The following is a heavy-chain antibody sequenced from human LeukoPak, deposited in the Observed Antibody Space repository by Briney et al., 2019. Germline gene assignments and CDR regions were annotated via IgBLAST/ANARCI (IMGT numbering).Heavy chain of an antibody. V-gene: IGHV3-30*18. CDR3: AKGSGGSGSFYNHFDC. J-gene: IGHJ4*02. Sequence: GGSLRLSCAASGLSFNSSGMHWVRQAPGKGLEWVAVISSDGSNKYYADSVKGRFTISRDNSKNTLSLQMNSLRTEDTAVFYCAKGSGGSGSFYNHFDCWGQGTLVTASS. D-gene: IGHD3-10*01. CDR2: ISSDGSNK. CDR1: GLSFNSSG.